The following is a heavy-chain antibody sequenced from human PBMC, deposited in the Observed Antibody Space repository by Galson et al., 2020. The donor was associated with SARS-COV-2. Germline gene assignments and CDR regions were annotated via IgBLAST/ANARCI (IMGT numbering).Heavy chain of an antibody. J-gene: IGHJ6*03. D-gene: IGHD3-10*01. Sequence: SETLSLTCAVYGGSFSGFSWTWTRQPPGKGLEWIGEINIGGDTNYSPSLRSRLTLSVDSSKNQFSLNLRSLTAADTALYYCARGHRGVVPSPVLGLGPFFSYYYMDVWAKGTAVTVSS. CDR3: ARGHRGVVPSPVLGLGPFFSYYYMDV. CDR1: GGSFSGFS. CDR2: INIGGDT. V-gene: IGHV4-34*01.